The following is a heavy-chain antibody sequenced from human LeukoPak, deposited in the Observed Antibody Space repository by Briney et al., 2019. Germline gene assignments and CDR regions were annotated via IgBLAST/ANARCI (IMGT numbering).Heavy chain of an antibody. V-gene: IGHV1-69*13. CDR2: IIPIFGTA. Sequence: SVKVSCKASGGTFSSYAISWVRQAPGQGLEWMGGIIPIFGTANYAQKFQGRVTITADESTSTAYMELSSLRSEDTAVYYCARDARRDYPDAFDIWGQGTMVTVSS. CDR3: ARDARRDYPDAFDI. J-gene: IGHJ3*02. D-gene: IGHD4-11*01. CDR1: GGTFSSYA.